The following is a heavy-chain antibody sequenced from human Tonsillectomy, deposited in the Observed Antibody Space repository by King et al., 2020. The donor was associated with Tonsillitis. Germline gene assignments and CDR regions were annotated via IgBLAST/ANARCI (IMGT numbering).Heavy chain of an antibody. V-gene: IGHV3-30-3*01. J-gene: IGHJ4*02. D-gene: IGHD3-22*01. CDR1: GFYFSTYS. Sequence: VQLVESGGGVVQPGRSLRLSCAASGFYFSTYSMHWVRQAPDMGLEWVSVISSDGSNTYYADSVKGRFTISRDNSKNTLYLQMNSLRAEDTAVYYCARVERPNYSDSSGYYSFYHWGQGTLVTVSS. CDR2: ISSDGSNT. CDR3: ARVERPNYSDSSGYYSFYH.